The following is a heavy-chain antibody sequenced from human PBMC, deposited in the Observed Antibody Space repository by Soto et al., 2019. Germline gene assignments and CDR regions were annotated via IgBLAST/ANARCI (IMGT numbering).Heavy chain of an antibody. Sequence: SVKVSCKASGGTFSSYAISWVRQAPGQGLEWMGGIIPIFGTANYAQKFQGRVTITADESTSTAYMELSSLRSEDTAVYYCASGYYYDSSGYYYYYRMDVWGQGTTVTVSS. CDR3: ASGYYYDSSGYYYYYRMDV. CDR2: IIPIFGTA. D-gene: IGHD3-22*01. V-gene: IGHV1-69*13. CDR1: GGTFSSYA. J-gene: IGHJ6*02.